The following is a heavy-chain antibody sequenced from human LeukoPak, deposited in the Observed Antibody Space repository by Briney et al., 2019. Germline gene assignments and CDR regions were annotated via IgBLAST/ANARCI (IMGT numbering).Heavy chain of an antibody. V-gene: IGHV3-66*03. CDR2: IRDSGEA. CDR1: GFRVSDYY. CDR3: ARDRAALQDWVEFDP. J-gene: IGHJ5*02. D-gene: IGHD3/OR15-3a*01. Sequence: GGSLRLSCAVSGFRVSDYYVSWVRQAPGKGLEWVGLIRDSGEAYYADFVRGRFAISRDESENTLYLQMNSLRVEDTAVYFCARDRAALQDWVEFDPWGQGTPVIVSS.